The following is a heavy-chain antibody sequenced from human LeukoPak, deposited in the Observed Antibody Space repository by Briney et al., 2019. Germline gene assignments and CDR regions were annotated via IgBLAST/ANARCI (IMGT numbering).Heavy chain of an antibody. CDR1: GFTFSGYA. D-gene: IGHD6-19*01. CDR2: ISGSGGST. CDR3: AKDQGQWLVPDAFDI. Sequence: GGSLRLSCVASGFTFSGYAMSWVRQAPGKGLEWVSAISGSGGSTYYADSVKGRFTISRDNSKNTLYLQMNSLRAEDTAVYYCAKDQGQWLVPDAFDIWGQGTMVTVSS. J-gene: IGHJ3*02. V-gene: IGHV3-23*01.